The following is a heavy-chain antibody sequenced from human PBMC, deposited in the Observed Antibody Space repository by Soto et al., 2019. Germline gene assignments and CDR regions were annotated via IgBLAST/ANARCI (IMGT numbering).Heavy chain of an antibody. J-gene: IGHJ5*02. V-gene: IGHV3-23*01. Sequence: EVQLLESGGGLVQPGGSLRLSCAASGFTFSSYAMSWVRQAPGKGLEWVSAISGSGGSTYYADSVKGRFTISRDNSKNSLYPQMNSLRAEDTAVYYCAKSMARYCSSTSCYSFDPWGQGTLVTVSS. CDR3: AKSMARYCSSTSCYSFDP. CDR2: ISGSGGST. CDR1: GFTFSSYA. D-gene: IGHD2-2*02.